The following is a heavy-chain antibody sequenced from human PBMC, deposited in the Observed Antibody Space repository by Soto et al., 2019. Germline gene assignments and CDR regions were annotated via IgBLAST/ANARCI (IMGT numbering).Heavy chain of an antibody. CDR3: ARDKGGAALKGSGMDV. D-gene: IGHD3-10*01. J-gene: IGHJ6*02. CDR1: GGSIGSHDYY. CDR2: IYYNGNT. V-gene: IGHV4-31*02. Sequence: QVQVQESGPGLVKPSQTLSLKCSVSGGSIGSHDYYWSWIRQHPEKGLEWIGSIYYNGNTDYNPSLRGRPTMSLDTSMNEFSLKLTSVTAADTAVYYCARDKGGAALKGSGMDVWGQGTTVTVS.